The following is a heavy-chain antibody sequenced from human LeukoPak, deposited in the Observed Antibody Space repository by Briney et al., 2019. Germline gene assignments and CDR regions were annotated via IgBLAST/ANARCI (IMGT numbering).Heavy chain of an antibody. V-gene: IGHV1-18*04. J-gene: IGHJ5*02. CDR1: GETFTSYG. CDR3: ARALGDWCGGSCNRNCFDP. CDR2: VSAKNGNT. D-gene: IGHD2-15*01. Sequence: ASVKVSCKASGETFTSYGVSWMRQAPGQGLEWMGWVSAKNGNTNYAQKLRGRVTMTTDTSTSTVYMELRSLRSDDTAVYYCARALGDWCGGSCNRNCFDPWGQGTLVTVSS.